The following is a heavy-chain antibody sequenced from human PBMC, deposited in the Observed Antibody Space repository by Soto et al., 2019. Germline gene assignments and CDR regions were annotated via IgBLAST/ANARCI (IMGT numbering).Heavy chain of an antibody. CDR3: ARRARTATTNWGAFDV. CDR1: GFTFNTYV. V-gene: IGHV3-23*01. D-gene: IGHD1-7*01. CDR2: ISYSADKT. Sequence: EVQLLESGGGLVQPGGSLRLSCAASGFTFNTYVMNWVRQAPGKGPDWVSTISYSADKTHYADSVKGRFTISRDNSRETLFLQMNSLRADDAAVYYCARRARTATTNWGAFDVWGQGTMVTVSS. J-gene: IGHJ3*01.